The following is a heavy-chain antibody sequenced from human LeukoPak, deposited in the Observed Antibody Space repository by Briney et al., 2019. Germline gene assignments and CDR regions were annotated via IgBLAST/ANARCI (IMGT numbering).Heavy chain of an antibody. CDR2: IRYDGSNK. V-gene: IGHV3-30*02. CDR3: AKDLRSGFPYGMDV. CDR1: GFTFSSYG. J-gene: IGHJ6*02. D-gene: IGHD1-14*01. Sequence: GGPLRLSCAASGFTFSSYGMHWVRQAPGKGLEWVAFIRYDGSNKYYADSVKGRFTISRDNSKNTLYLQMNSLRAEDTAVYYCAKDLRSGFPYGMDVWGQGTTVTVSS.